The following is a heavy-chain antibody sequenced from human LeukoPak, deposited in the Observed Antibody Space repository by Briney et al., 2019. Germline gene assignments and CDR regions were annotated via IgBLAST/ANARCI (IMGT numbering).Heavy chain of an antibody. CDR2: IYHSGST. D-gene: IGHD3-3*01. Sequence: SETLSLTCTVSGYSISSGYYWGWIRQPPGKGLEWIGSIYHSGSTYYNPSLKSRVTISVDTSKNQFSLKLSSVTAADTAVYYCASVLEWFAFDAFDIWGQGTMVTVSS. V-gene: IGHV4-38-2*02. CDR1: GYSISSGYY. CDR3: ASVLEWFAFDAFDI. J-gene: IGHJ3*02.